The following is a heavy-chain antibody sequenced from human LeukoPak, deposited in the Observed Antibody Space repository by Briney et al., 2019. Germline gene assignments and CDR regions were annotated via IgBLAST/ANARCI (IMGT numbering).Heavy chain of an antibody. CDR3: ARDLSGIAGYTYGRGIDY. V-gene: IGHV3-30*07. D-gene: IGHD5-18*01. Sequence: GGSLRLSCAASGFTFSSYAFHWVRQAPGKGLEWVSVISYHGSNIFYADSVKGRFTISRDNAKTPLYLQMNSLRAEDTAVYYCARDLSGIAGYTYGRGIDYWGQGTLVTVSS. J-gene: IGHJ4*02. CDR1: GFTFSSYA. CDR2: ISYHGSNI.